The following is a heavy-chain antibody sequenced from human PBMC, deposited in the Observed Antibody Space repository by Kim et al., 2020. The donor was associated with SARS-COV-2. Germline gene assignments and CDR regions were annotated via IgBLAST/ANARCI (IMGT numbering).Heavy chain of an antibody. CDR3: AKPPDDLLTDYPADYGMDV. CDR2: IWYDGSNK. V-gene: IGHV3-33*06. D-gene: IGHD3-9*01. Sequence: GGSLRLSCAASGFTFSDFGMHWVRQAPGRGLEWVAVIWYDGSNKYYADSVKGRFTISRDNSKNTLYLQMNSLRAEDTALYYCAKPPDDLLTDYPADYGMDVWGQGTTVTVSS. J-gene: IGHJ6*02. CDR1: GFTFSDFG.